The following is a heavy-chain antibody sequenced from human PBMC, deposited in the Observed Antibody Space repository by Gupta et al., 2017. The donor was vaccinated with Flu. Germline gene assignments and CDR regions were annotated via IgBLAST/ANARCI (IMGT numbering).Heavy chain of an antibody. V-gene: IGHV3-9*01. CDR2: ISWNSGSI. Sequence: EVQLVESGGGLVQPGRSLRLSCAASGFTFVDCAMRWGRQAPGKGLEWVSGISWNSGSIGYADSVKGRFTISRDNAKNSLYLQMNSLRAEDTALYYCAKDRGSSGWLSLGYWGQGTLVTVSS. D-gene: IGHD6-19*01. J-gene: IGHJ4*02. CDR3: AKDRGSSGWLSLGY. CDR1: GFTFVDCA.